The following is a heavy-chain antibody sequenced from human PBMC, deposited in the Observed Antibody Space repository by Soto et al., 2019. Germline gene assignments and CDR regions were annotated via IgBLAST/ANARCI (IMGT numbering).Heavy chain of an antibody. J-gene: IGHJ6*02. CDR2: ISSSSSYI. CDR1: GFTFSSYS. CDR3: AREFDCSSTSCYDSYYYYGMDV. Sequence: EVQLVESGGGLVKPGGSLRLSCAASGFTFSSYSMNWVRQAPGKGLEWVSSISSSSSYIYYADSVKGRFTISRDNAKNSLYLQMNSLRAEDTAVYYCAREFDCSSTSCYDSYYYYGMDVWGQGTTVTVSS. V-gene: IGHV3-21*01. D-gene: IGHD2-2*01.